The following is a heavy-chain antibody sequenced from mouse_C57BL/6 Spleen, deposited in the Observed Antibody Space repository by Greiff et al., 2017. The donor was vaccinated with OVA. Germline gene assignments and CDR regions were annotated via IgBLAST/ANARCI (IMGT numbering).Heavy chain of an antibody. D-gene: IGHD2-5*01. CDR1: GYTFTDYY. CDR3: ASYSNYSWFAY. CDR2: INPYNGGT. J-gene: IGHJ3*01. Sequence: VQLQQSGPVLVKPGASVTMSCKASGYTFTDYYMNWVKQSHGKSLEWIGVINPYNGGTSYNQKFKGKATLTVDKSSSSAYMELNSLTSEDSAVYYCASYSNYSWFAYWGQGTLVTVSA. V-gene: IGHV1-19*01.